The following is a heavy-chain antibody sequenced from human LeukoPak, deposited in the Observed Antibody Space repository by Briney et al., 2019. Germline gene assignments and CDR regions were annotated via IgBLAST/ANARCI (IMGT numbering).Heavy chain of an antibody. CDR2: MNPNSGDT. CDR3: ATDRRLLPSYGMDV. J-gene: IGHJ6*02. V-gene: IGHV1-8*01. D-gene: IGHD2/OR15-2a*01. CDR1: GYTFTSYD. Sequence: ASVKVSCKASGYTFTSYDISWVRQATGQGLEWMGWMNPNSGDTVYAQKFQGRVTMTEDTSTDTAYMELSSLRSEDTAVYYCATDRRLLPSYGMDVWGQGTTVTVSS.